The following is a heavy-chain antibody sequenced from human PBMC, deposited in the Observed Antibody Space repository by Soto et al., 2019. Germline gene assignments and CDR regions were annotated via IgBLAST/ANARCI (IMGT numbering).Heavy chain of an antibody. J-gene: IGHJ4*02. CDR3: ARLWGWFGDY. CDR2: IYYSGST. D-gene: IGHD3-10*01. Sequence: QVQLQESGPGLVKPSETLSLTCTVSGGSISSYYWSWIRQPPGKGLEWIGYIYYSGSTNYNPSLXSXGXIXXDTSKNQCSLKLSSVTAADTAVYYCARLWGWFGDYWGQGTLVTVSS. CDR1: GGSISSYY. V-gene: IGHV4-59*08.